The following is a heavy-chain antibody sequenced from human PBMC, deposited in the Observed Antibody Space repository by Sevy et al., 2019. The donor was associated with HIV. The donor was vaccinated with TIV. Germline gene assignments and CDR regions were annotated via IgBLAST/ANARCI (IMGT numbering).Heavy chain of an antibody. D-gene: IGHD5-18*01. CDR2: IKPDGSES. J-gene: IGHJ4*02. Sequence: GGSLRLSCAVSGFTSSNYWMSWVRQTPEKGLEWVANIKPDGSESYYVNSVKGRFTISRDNANNSLYLQMNSLRAEDTAVYYCARITEGATAFYWGRRTLVTVSS. CDR3: ARITEGATAFY. CDR1: GFTSSNYW. V-gene: IGHV3-7*01.